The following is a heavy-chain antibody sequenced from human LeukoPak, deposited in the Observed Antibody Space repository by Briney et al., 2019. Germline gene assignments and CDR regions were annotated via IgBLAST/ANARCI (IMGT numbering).Heavy chain of an antibody. CDR1: GYTFTSYD. V-gene: IGHV1-69*13. CDR3: ASQPPDYGDYPFDY. J-gene: IGHJ4*02. CDR2: IIPIFGTA. D-gene: IGHD4-17*01. Sequence: GASVKVSCKASGYTFTSYDINWVRQAPGQGLEWMGGIIPIFGTANYAQKFQGRVTITADESTSTAYMELSSLRSEDTAVYYCASQPPDYGDYPFDYWGQGTLVTVSS.